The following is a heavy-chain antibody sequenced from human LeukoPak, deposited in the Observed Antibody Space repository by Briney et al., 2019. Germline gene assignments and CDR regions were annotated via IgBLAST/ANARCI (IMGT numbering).Heavy chain of an antibody. CDR3: ARESESYDSSGSTFGY. CDR1: EFTFSSYG. D-gene: IGHD3-22*01. CDR2: IRYDGSDK. V-gene: IGHV3-30*02. J-gene: IGHJ4*02. Sequence: GGSLRLSCAASEFTFSSYGLHWVRQAPGKGLEWVAFIRYDGSDKYYADSVKGRFTISRDNPRNTLYLQMNSLRAEDTTIYYCARESESYDSSGSTFGYWGQGTLVTVSS.